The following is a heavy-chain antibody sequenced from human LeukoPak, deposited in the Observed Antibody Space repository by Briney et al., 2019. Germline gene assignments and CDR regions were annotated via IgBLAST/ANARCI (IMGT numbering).Heavy chain of an antibody. J-gene: IGHJ6*02. CDR2: ISAYNGNT. CDR3: ARDTGRIAVRYYYGMDV. Sequence: EASVKVSCKASGYTFTSYGISWVRRAPGQGLEWMGWISAYNGNTNYAQKLQGRVTMTTDTSTSTAYMELRSLRSDDTAVYYCARDTGRIAVRYYYGMDVWGQGTTVTVSS. CDR1: GYTFTSYG. V-gene: IGHV1-18*01. D-gene: IGHD6-6*01.